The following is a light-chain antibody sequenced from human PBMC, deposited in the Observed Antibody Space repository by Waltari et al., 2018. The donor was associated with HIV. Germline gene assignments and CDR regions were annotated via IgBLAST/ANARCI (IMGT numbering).Light chain of an antibody. V-gene: IGLV2-14*01. CDR3: SSYASISTWV. CDR2: EVS. Sequence: QSALTQPASVSGSPGQSIPISCTGTSSDVGGYKYVSWYQHYPGKAPKLIIYEVSNRPSGVSSRFSGSKSGNTASLTISGLQAEDEADYYCSSYASISTWVFGGGTKLTVL. J-gene: IGLJ3*02. CDR1: SSDVGGYKY.